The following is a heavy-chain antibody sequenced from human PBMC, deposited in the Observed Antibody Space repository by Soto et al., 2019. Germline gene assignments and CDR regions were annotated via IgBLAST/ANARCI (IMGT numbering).Heavy chain of an antibody. CDR1: GGSVNGYY. J-gene: IGHJ5*02. CDR2: INHTGGT. D-gene: IGHD3-3*01. V-gene: IGHV4-34*01. CDR3: ATRITVFGLLIPPFDP. Sequence: NPSETLSLTCAVYGGSVNGYYWNWIRQPPGKGLEWIGEINHTGGTQYNPSLKSRGTMSVDTSKNQFSLRLSSVTAADTAIYYCATRITVFGLLIPPFDPWGQGTQVTVAS.